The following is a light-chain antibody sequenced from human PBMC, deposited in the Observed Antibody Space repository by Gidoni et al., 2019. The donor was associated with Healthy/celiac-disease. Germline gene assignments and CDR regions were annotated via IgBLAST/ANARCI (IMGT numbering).Light chain of an antibody. Sequence: DIQMTQYPSSLSASVGDRVTITGRASQRISSYLNWYQQKPGKAPKLLIYAASSLQSGVPSRFSGSGSGTDFPLTISSLQPEDFATYYCQQSYSTPPTFGQGTKVEIK. CDR3: QQSYSTPPT. CDR1: QRISSY. J-gene: IGKJ1*01. CDR2: AAS. V-gene: IGKV1-39*01.